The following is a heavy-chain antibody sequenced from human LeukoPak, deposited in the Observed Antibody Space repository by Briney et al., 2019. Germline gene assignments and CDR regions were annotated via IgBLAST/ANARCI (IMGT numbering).Heavy chain of an antibody. CDR1: GFTFRSYS. V-gene: IGHV3-21*01. D-gene: IGHD2-15*01. J-gene: IGHJ4*02. CDR2: IDTASNT. Sequence: GGSLRLSCAASGFTFRSYSINWVRQAPGKGLEWVSSIDTASNTFYADSVKGRFTVSRDNAKNSLDLQMNSLRAEDTAVYYCARTVCSGGSCPNDYWGKGTLSPSPQ. CDR3: ARTVCSGGSCPNDY.